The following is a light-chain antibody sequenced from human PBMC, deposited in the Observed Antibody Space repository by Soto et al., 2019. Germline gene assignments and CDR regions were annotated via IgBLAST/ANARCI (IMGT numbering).Light chain of an antibody. J-gene: IGLJ3*02. Sequence: QSVLTQPPSVSGTPGQTVIISCSGGTSNIGSNTVSWYRQVPGTAPEVLIYTNNQSPSGVSDRFSGSKSGTSASLAIRGLQSDDEADYYCATWDDSIHGLLFGGGTKVTVL. CDR3: ATWDDSIHGLL. CDR2: TNN. V-gene: IGLV1-44*01. CDR1: TSNIGSNT.